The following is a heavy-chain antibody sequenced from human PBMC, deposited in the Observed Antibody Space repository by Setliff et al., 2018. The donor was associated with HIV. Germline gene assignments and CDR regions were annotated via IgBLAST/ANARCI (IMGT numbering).Heavy chain of an antibody. J-gene: IGHJ3*01. CDR1: GYTFTNYG. Sequence: SVKVSCKASGYTFTNYGISWVRQAPGQGLEWMGEIIPVFGTANYARKLQGRVTITADESTSTAYMELTSLRSEDSAVYFCARPIKAAAGNDAFLVWGQGTLVTVSS. V-gene: IGHV1-69*13. CDR2: IIPVFGTA. D-gene: IGHD6-13*01. CDR3: ARPIKAAAGNDAFLV.